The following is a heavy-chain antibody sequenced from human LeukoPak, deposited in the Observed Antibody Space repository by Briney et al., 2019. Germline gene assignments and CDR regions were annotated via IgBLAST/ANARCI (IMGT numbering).Heavy chain of an antibody. CDR1: GFSFDDYA. V-gene: IGHV3-9*01. J-gene: IGHJ4*02. CDR2: IGWNGGGI. D-gene: IGHD2-21*02. Sequence: PGGSLRLSCAASGFSFDDYAMHWVRQAPGKGLEWVSGIGWNGGGIVYADSVKGRFTISRDNAKNSLYLQMNSLGAEDTALYYCVKLTAAGFVVSWGQGTLVTVSS. CDR3: VKLTAAGFVVS.